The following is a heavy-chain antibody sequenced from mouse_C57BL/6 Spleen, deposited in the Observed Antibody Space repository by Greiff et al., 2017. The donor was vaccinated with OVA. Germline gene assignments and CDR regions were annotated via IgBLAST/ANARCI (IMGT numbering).Heavy chain of an antibody. CDR2: IYPGDGDT. V-gene: IGHV1-80*01. Sequence: QVQLQQSGAELVKPGASVKISCKASGYAFSSYWMNWVKQRPGKGLEWIGQIYPGDGDTNYNGQFKGKATLTADNSSSTAYMQLSSLTSEDSAVYFCARRGARYYFDYWGQGTTLTVSS. CDR1: GYAFSSYW. J-gene: IGHJ2*01. CDR3: ARRGARYYFDY.